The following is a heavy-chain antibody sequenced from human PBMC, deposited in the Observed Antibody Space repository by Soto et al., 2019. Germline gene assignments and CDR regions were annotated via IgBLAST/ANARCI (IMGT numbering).Heavy chain of an antibody. CDR2: INHSGST. D-gene: IGHD3-10*01. CDR3: ARGPLKLWFEVRVCCNWFDP. CDR1: GGSFSGYY. Sequence: SETLSLTCAVYGGSFSGYYWSWIRQPPGKGLEWIGEINHSGSTNYNPSLKSRVTISVDTSKNQFSLKLSSVTAADTAVYYCARGPLKLWFEVRVCCNWFDPWGQGTLVTVSS. J-gene: IGHJ5*02. V-gene: IGHV4-34*01.